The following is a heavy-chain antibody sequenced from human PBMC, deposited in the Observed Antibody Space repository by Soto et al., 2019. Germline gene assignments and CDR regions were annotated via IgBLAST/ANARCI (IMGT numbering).Heavy chain of an antibody. V-gene: IGHV1-18*01. J-gene: IGHJ3*02. CDR1: GYTFTNYG. Sequence: QVQLVQSGAEVRKPGASVKVSCKASGYTFTNYGISWVRQAPGQGLEWMGWISPYNGNTHYAQKLQGRVTMTTDTSPRTGYMEVGSLGSDGTAVLFWAGWDWRSTSCRRNGFDIWGQGTVVPVSS. D-gene: IGHD2-2*01. CDR2: ISPYNGNT. CDR3: AGWDWRSTSCRRNGFDI.